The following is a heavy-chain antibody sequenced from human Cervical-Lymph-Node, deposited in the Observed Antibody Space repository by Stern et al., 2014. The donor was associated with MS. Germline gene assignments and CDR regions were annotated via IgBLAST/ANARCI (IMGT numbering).Heavy chain of an antibody. J-gene: IGHJ4*02. D-gene: IGHD5-12*01. CDR1: GYSFTSYW. CDR3: ARLRNLYGGYEVLDY. CDR2: IYPGDSAT. Sequence: VQLVQSGAEVKKPGESLKISCKGSGYSFTSYWIGWVRQLPGKGLEWMGMIYPGDSATRYSQSFQCLVTISSDKVISNAYLQWSSLKASDTAMYYCARLRNLYGGYEVLDYWGQGTLVTVSS. V-gene: IGHV5-51*03.